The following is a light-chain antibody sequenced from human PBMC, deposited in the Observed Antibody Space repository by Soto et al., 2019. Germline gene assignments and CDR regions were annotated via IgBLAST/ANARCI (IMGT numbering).Light chain of an antibody. CDR2: LGS. Sequence: DSVMTQSPLSLPVTPGEPASISCRSSQSLLHSNGYNYLDWYLQKPGQSPQILIYLGSNRASGVTDRFSGSGSGTDFTLKISRVEAEDVGVYYCMQALQTPFTFGPGTKVDI. J-gene: IGKJ3*01. V-gene: IGKV2-28*01. CDR1: QSLLHSNGYNY. CDR3: MQALQTPFT.